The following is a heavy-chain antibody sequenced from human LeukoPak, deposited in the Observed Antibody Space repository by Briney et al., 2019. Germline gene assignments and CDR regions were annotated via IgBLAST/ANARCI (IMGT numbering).Heavy chain of an antibody. D-gene: IGHD5-18*01. J-gene: IGHJ4*02. Sequence: QPGRSLRLSCAASGFTFSSYGMHWVRQAPGKGLEWVAVIWYDGSNKYYADSVKGRFTISRDNSKNTLYLQMNSLRAEDTAVYYCAKRDAYSYGRWGQGTLVTVSS. CDR3: AKRDAYSYGR. CDR1: GFTFSSYG. V-gene: IGHV3-33*06. CDR2: IWYDGSNK.